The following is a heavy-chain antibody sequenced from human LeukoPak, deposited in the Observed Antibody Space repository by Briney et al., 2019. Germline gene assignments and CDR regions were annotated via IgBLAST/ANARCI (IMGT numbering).Heavy chain of an antibody. D-gene: IGHD6-19*01. V-gene: IGHV1-8*03. CDR1: GYTFTSYD. J-gene: IGHJ4*02. CDR2: MNPNSGNT. Sequence: ASVKVSCKASGYTFTSYDINWVRQATGQGLEWMGWMNPNSGNTGYAQKFQGRVTITRNTSISTAYMELSSLRSEDTAVYYCARGTKYSSGWYRYYFDYWGQGTLVTVSS. CDR3: ARGTKYSSGWYRYYFDY.